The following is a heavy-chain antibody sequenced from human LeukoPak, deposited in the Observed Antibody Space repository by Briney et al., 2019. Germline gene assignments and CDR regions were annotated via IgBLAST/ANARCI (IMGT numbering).Heavy chain of an antibody. CDR1: XXXXSXYX. J-gene: IGHJ4*02. CDR2: SSGSGDRT. CDR3: ANDRWGATIGEDFDY. Sequence: PGGSLRLSCAASXXXXSXYXMXWVRQXXXXXXEWXSGSSGSGDRTYYGDAVKARFTISRDNSKKTLYVQMNSLRAEDTAVYYWANDRWGATIGEDFDYWGQGTLVTVSS. V-gene: IGHV3-23*02. D-gene: IGHD5-24*01.